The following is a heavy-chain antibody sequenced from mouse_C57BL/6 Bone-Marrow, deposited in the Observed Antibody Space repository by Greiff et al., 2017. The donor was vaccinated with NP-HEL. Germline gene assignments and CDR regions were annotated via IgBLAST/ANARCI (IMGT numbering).Heavy chain of an antibody. V-gene: IGHV1-55*01. CDR1: GYTFTSYW. D-gene: IGHD2-5*01. Sequence: QVQLQQPGAELVKPGASVKMSCKASGYTFTSYWITWVKQRPGQGLEWIGDIYPGSGSTNYNEKFKSKATLTVDKSSSTAYMQLSSLTSEDSAVYYCARSSYYSNCPFAYWGQGTLVTVSA. CDR3: ARSSYYSNCPFAY. CDR2: IYPGSGST. J-gene: IGHJ3*01.